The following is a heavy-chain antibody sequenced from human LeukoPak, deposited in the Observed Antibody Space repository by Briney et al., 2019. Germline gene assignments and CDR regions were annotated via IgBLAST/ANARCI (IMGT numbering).Heavy chain of an antibody. V-gene: IGHV5-51*01. CDR3: ARSWVAGYGTVLDS. Sequence: GASLKISCKGSGYSLTNYWIGWVRQMPGKGLEWMGIIYPGDSDTRYSPSFQGQVTISADKSISTAYLQWSSLKASDTAIYYCARSWVAGYGTVLDSWGQGTLVTVSS. CDR1: GYSLTNYW. J-gene: IGHJ4*02. D-gene: IGHD6-19*01. CDR2: IYPGDSDT.